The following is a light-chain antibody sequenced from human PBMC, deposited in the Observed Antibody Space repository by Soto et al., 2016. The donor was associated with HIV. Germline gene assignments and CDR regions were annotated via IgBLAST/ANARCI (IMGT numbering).Light chain of an antibody. CDR3: NSRDSSGYHI. Sequence: SSELTQDPAVSVALGQTVRITCQGDSLRNYYTSWYQQKPGQAPVFVVYGKNNRPSGIPDRFSGSSSGNTASLTITGAQAEDEADYYCNSRDSSGYHIFGGGTKPTVL. CDR1: SLRNYY. J-gene: IGLJ2*01. CDR2: GKN. V-gene: IGLV3-19*01.